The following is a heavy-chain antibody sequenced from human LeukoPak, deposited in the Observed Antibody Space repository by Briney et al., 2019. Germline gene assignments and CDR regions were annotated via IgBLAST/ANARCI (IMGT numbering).Heavy chain of an antibody. CDR1: GGSFSDYY. Sequence: SETLSLTCAVYGGSFSDYYWSWIRQPPGKGLEWIGYIYYSGSTYYNPSLKSRVTISVDTSKNQFSLKLSSVTAADTAVYYCAREGIAAAGFGGDAFDIWGQGTMVTVSS. J-gene: IGHJ3*02. D-gene: IGHD6-13*01. CDR3: AREGIAAAGFGGDAFDI. V-gene: IGHV4-30-4*08. CDR2: IYYSGST.